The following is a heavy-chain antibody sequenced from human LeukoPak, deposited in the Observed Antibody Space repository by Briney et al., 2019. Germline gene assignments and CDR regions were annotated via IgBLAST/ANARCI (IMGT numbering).Heavy chain of an antibody. V-gene: IGHV4-38-2*01. D-gene: IGHD1-1*01. CDR1: GFTVSTNY. J-gene: IGHJ4*02. Sequence: PGGSLRLSCAASGFTVSTNYMSWVRQPPGKGLEWIGSIYFSGSTYYNSSLKSRVIISLDTSKNQFSLKLSSVTAADTAMYYCARVGFTTGFDYWGQGTLVTVSS. CDR3: ARVGFTTGFDY. CDR2: IYFSGST.